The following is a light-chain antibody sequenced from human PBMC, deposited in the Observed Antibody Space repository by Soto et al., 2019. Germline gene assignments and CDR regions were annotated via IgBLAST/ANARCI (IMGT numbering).Light chain of an antibody. CDR1: GSNIGSNY. Sequence: QLVLTQPPSASGTHGQRVTISCSGSGSNIGSNYVYWYQQLPGTAPKLLIYRNNQRPSGVPDRFSGSKSGTSASLAISGLRSEDEADYYCAAWDDSLSGPVFGGGTQLTVL. J-gene: IGLJ7*01. CDR3: AAWDDSLSGPV. CDR2: RNN. V-gene: IGLV1-47*01.